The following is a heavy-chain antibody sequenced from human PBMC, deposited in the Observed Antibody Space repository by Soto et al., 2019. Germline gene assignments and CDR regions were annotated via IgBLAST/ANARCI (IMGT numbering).Heavy chain of an antibody. Sequence: GGSLRLSCVASGFTFRDYGMHWVRQAPGKGLEWVAGISHHGLKEHYADSVKGRFTISRDNSKKTVYLQLNSLRGDDTAVYYCAKDWVGGSNKYYFEYWGQGTLVTVSS. CDR1: GFTFRDYG. D-gene: IGHD1-26*01. V-gene: IGHV3-30*18. CDR3: AKDWVGGSNKYYFEY. CDR2: ISHHGLKE. J-gene: IGHJ4*02.